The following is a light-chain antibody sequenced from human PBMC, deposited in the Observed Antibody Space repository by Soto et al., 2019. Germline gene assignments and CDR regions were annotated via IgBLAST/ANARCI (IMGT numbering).Light chain of an antibody. CDR3: QSYDTTLSGLV. Sequence: QSVLTQPPSASGTPGQRVTISCSGGSSSIGRNPVSWYQQLPGTAPKVVIYDDAERPSGVPDRFSGSKSGTSASLAISGLQAEDEADYYCQSYDTTLSGLVFGGGTQLTVL. CDR2: DDA. CDR1: SSSIGRNP. V-gene: IGLV1-44*01. J-gene: IGLJ3*02.